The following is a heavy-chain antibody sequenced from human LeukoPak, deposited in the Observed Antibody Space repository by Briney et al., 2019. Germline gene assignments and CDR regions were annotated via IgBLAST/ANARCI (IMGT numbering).Heavy chain of an antibody. CDR2: IYYSGST. D-gene: IGHD2-15*01. V-gene: IGHV4-59*01. CDR3: ARSRADRYCSGGSCFRIYYWYFDL. Sequence: PSETLSLTCTVSGGSISSYYWSWIRQPPGKGLEWIGYIYYSGSTNYNPSLKSRVTISVDTSKNQFSLKLSSVTAADTAVYYCARSRADRYCSGGSCFRIYYWYFDLWGRGTLVTVSS. CDR1: GGSISSYY. J-gene: IGHJ2*01.